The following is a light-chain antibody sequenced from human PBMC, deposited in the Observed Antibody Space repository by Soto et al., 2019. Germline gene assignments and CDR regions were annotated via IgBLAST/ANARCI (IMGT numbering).Light chain of an antibody. CDR2: EVT. J-gene: IGLJ2*01. V-gene: IGLV2-8*01. Sequence: QSVLTQPPSASGSPGQSVTISCTGTSSDVGGYNYVSWYQQYPGKAPKLMIYEVTNRPSGVPDRFSGSKSGNTASLTVSGLQAEDEDAYYCSSYAGFNNYVVFGGGTKLTVL. CDR3: SSYAGFNNYVV. CDR1: SSDVGGYNY.